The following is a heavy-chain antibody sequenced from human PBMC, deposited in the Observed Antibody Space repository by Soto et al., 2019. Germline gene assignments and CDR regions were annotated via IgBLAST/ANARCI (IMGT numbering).Heavy chain of an antibody. Sequence: GGSLRISCAASGFTFSSYWMSWVRQAPGKGLEWVANIKQDGSERYYVDSVKGRFTISRDNAKNSLYLQMNSLRAEDTAVYYCASIIAAADFDYWGQGTLVTVSS. D-gene: IGHD6-13*01. CDR1: GFTFSSYW. CDR3: ASIIAAADFDY. CDR2: IKQDGSER. J-gene: IGHJ4*02. V-gene: IGHV3-7*01.